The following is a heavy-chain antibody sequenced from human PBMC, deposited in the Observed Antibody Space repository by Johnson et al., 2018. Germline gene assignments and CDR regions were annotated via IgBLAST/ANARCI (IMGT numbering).Heavy chain of an antibody. CDR3: ARDDTYYYDSSGYYAGYFQH. Sequence: QVQLQESGPGLVKXSETLSLTCTVSGGSISSYYWSWIRQPPGKGLEWIGDLYYSGSTNYNPSLKSRVTILVDTSKNQFSLKLSSATAADTAVYYCARDDTYYYDSSGYYAGYFQHWGQGTLVTVSS. D-gene: IGHD3-22*01. V-gene: IGHV4-59*01. J-gene: IGHJ1*01. CDR1: GGSISSYY. CDR2: LYYSGST.